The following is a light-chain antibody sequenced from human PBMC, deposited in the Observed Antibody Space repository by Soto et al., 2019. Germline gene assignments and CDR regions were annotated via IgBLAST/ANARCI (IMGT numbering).Light chain of an antibody. CDR1: QGVSTW. CDR3: QQYYDFRS. V-gene: IGKV1-5*03. J-gene: IGKJ1*01. Sequence: IQMTQSPSTLSGSVGDRVTITCRASQGVSTWVAWYQHKPGQAPKLLIYEASKLQSGVPSRFSASGSVRDFTLNITSLQPEDSANYYCQQYYDFRSVGQGTKVQI. CDR2: EAS.